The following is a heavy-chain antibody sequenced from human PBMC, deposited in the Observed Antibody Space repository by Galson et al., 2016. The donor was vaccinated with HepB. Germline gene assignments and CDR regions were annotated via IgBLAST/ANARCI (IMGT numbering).Heavy chain of an antibody. CDR3: AKKEGVAARNHYYSYHGMDV. Sequence: SVKVSCKASGYTFTTYGISWVRQAPGQGLEWMGWISPYSGNTNYAQKFPGRVTMSTDTSTSTAYMELRSLRSDDTAVYYCAKKEGVAARNHYYSYHGMDVWGRGTTVTVSS. CDR1: GYTFTTYG. CDR2: ISPYSGNT. J-gene: IGHJ6*02. D-gene: IGHD6-6*01. V-gene: IGHV1-18*01.